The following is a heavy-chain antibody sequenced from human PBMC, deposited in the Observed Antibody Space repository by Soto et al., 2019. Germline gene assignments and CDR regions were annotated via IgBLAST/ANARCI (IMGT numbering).Heavy chain of an antibody. V-gene: IGHV3-23*01. CDR1: GFTLSMSA. D-gene: IGHD3-16*02. Sequence: PGGSLRLSCASSGFTLSMSAVNWVRQAPGKGLEWVSYISDSGDRTYYAYSVKGRFTISRDKSKNTVSLQMDSLRAEDTAVYYCAKDRGIIVKAGDAFDVWGQGTKVTVSS. CDR3: AKDRGIIVKAGDAFDV. CDR2: ISDSGDRT. J-gene: IGHJ3*01.